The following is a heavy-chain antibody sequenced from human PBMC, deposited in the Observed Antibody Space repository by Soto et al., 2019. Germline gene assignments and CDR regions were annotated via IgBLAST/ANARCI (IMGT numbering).Heavy chain of an antibody. CDR1: GFTFSSYG. CDR3: AKEGYGLGY. CDR2: ISYDGSNK. J-gene: IGHJ4*02. D-gene: IGHD5-12*01. Sequence: QVQLVESGGGVVQPGRSLRLSCAASGFTFSSYGMHWVRQAPGKGLEWVAVISYDGSNKYYADSVKGRFTISRDNSKNTLYLQMNSLRAEDTAVYYCAKEGYGLGYWGQGTLVTVSS. V-gene: IGHV3-30*18.